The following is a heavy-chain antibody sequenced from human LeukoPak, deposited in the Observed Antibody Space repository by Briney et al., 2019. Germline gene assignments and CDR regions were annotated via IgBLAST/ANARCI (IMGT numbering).Heavy chain of an antibody. CDR1: GFTFSSYA. CDR2: ISGSGGST. J-gene: IGHJ5*02. Sequence: GGSLRLSCAASGFTFSSYAMSWVRQAPGKGLEWVSAISGSGGSTYYADSVKGRFTISRDNSKNTLYLQMNSQRAEDTAVYYCAKAHSTVIMYNWFDPWGQGTLVTVSS. D-gene: IGHD4-17*01. CDR3: AKAHSTVIMYNWFDP. V-gene: IGHV3-23*01.